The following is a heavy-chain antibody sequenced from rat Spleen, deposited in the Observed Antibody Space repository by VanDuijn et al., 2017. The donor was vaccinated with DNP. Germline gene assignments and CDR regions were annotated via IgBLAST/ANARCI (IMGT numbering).Heavy chain of an antibody. Sequence: EVQLQESGPGLVKPSQSLSLTCSVTGYSINRSYRWNWIRKFPGNNLEWMGYINTAGSTNYNPSLKSRISITRDTSKNQFFLQVNSVTNEDTATYYCARWAGYYHPYAMDAWGQGTSVTVSS. CDR3: ARWAGYYHPYAMDA. CDR1: GYSINRSYR. D-gene: IGHD1-12*01. CDR2: INTAGST. J-gene: IGHJ4*01. V-gene: IGHV3-3*01.